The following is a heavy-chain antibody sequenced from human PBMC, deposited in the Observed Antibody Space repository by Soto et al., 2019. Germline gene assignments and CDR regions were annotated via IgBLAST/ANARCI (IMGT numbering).Heavy chain of an antibody. J-gene: IGHJ6*02. CDR3: ARNMDYYYGRGSGNGHGV. D-gene: IGHD3-10*02. CDR1: GYTFTAYH. V-gene: IGHV1-2*02. CDR2: INPKFGDT. Sequence: QVRLVQSGAEVKEPGDPVRVSCEASGYTFTAYHIHWVRQAPGQGLEWMGWINPKFGDTGYAQDFQGRVSMTSDMSISTVYMELSRLTSDDTAIYYCARNMDYYYGRGSGNGHGVWGQGTTVTVFS.